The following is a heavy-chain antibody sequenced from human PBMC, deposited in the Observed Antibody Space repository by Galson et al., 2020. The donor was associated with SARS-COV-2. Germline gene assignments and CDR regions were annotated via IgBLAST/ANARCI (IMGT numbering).Heavy chain of an antibody. CDR1: GFTFTTYW. CDR3: ARDHYDYIWGSYRANFDN. D-gene: IGHD3-16*02. V-gene: IGHV3-7*01. Sequence: QLGESLKISCAASGFTFTTYWMTWVRQAPGKGLEWVANIKQDGSETYYADSVKGRFTISRDNAKNSLNLQMNSLRAEDTALYYCARDHYDYIWGSYRANFDNWGQGTLVTVSS. CDR2: IKQDGSET. J-gene: IGHJ4*02.